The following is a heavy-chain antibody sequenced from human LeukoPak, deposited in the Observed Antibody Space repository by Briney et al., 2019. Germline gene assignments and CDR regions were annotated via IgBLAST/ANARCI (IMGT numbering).Heavy chain of an antibody. V-gene: IGHV3-21*01. J-gene: IGHJ4*02. CDR2: ISSSSSYI. CDR1: GFTFSSYS. Sequence: PGGSLRLSCAASGFTFSSYSMNWVRQAPGKGLEWVSSISSSSSYIYYADSVKGRFTISRDNAKNSLYLQMNSLRAEDTAVYCCARDEASIEMEPYYFDYWGQGTLVTVSS. CDR3: ARDEASIEMEPYYFDY. D-gene: IGHD5-24*01.